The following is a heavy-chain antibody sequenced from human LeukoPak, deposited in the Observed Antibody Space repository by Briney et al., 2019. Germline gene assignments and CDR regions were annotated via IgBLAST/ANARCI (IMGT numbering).Heavy chain of an antibody. D-gene: IGHD3-10*01. J-gene: IGHJ4*02. CDR2: IIPIFGTA. Sequence: SVKVSCKASGGTFSSYAISWVRQAPGQGLEWMGRIIPIFGTANYAQKFQGRVTITTDESTSTAYMGLSSLRSEDTAVYYCARSYYYGSGHFDYWGQGTLVTVSS. V-gene: IGHV1-69*05. CDR1: GGTFSSYA. CDR3: ARSYYYGSGHFDY.